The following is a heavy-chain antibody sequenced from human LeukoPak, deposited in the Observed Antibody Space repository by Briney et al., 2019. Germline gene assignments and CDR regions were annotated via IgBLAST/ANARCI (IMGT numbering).Heavy chain of an antibody. CDR1: GFTFSSYS. CDR2: ISSSSSYI. J-gene: IGHJ4*02. CDR3: ARENYGDYPDYFDY. D-gene: IGHD4-17*01. Sequence: GGSLRPSCAASGFTFSSYSMNWVRQAPGKGLEWVSSISSSSSYIYYADSVKGRFTISRDNAKNSLYLQMNSLRAEDTAVYYCARENYGDYPDYFDYWGQGTLVTVSS. V-gene: IGHV3-21*01.